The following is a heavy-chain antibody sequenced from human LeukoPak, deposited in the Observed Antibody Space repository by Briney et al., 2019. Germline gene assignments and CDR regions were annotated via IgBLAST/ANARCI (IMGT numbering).Heavy chain of an antibody. V-gene: IGHV1-2*02. D-gene: IGHD2-2*01. CDR2: INPNSGDT. Sequence: ASVKVSCKASGYTFTGYPIHWVRQAPGQGLEWMGWINPNSGDTNYAQKFQGRVTMTRDTSISTAYMELSRLRSDDTAVYYCAREFTNVVVPAAADFDYWGQGTLVTVSS. J-gene: IGHJ4*02. CDR3: AREFTNVVVPAAADFDY. CDR1: GYTFTGYP.